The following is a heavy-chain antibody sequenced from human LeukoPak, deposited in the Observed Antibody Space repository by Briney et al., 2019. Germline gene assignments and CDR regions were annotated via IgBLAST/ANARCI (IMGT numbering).Heavy chain of an antibody. J-gene: IGHJ6*03. Sequence: SETLSLTCTVSGGSISSYYWSWIRQPAGKGLEWIGRIYTSGSTTYNPSLKSRVTISVDKSKSHFSLKLSSVSAADTAVYYCARDAVVVPAATSYYYYYMDVWGKGTTVTVSS. CDR3: ARDAVVVPAATSYYYYYMDV. D-gene: IGHD2-2*01. V-gene: IGHV4-4*07. CDR1: GGSISSYY. CDR2: IYTSGST.